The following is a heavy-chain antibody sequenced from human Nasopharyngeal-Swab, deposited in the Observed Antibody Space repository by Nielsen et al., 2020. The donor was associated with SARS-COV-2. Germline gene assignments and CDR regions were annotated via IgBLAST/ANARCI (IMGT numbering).Heavy chain of an antibody. J-gene: IGHJ6*02. CDR2: IYYSGST. CDR3: ARDSRYYYYGMDV. Sequence: SETLSLTCTVSGGSIRSYYWSWIRQPPGKGLEWIGYIYYSGSTNYNPSLKSRVTISVDTSKNQFSLKLSSVTAADTAVYYCARDSRYYYYGMDVWGQGTTVTVSS. V-gene: IGHV4-59*13. CDR1: GGSIRSYY.